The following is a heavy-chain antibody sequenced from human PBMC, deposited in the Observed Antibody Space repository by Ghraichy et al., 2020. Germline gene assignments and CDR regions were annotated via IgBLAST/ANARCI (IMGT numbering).Heavy chain of an antibody. V-gene: IGHV4-59*08. Sequence: SQTLSLTCSVSGGPITSYYWSWVRQPPGKGLEWIGYIYYSGSTNYNPSLKSRITVSEDTSKNQFSLSLTSVTAADTAVYYCARLRSAVALIFDYWGQGILVTVSS. CDR1: GGPITSYY. CDR2: IYYSGST. J-gene: IGHJ4*02. CDR3: ARLRSAVALIFDY. D-gene: IGHD6-19*01.